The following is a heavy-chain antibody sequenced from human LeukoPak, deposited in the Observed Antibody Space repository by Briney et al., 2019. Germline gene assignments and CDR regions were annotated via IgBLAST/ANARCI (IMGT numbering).Heavy chain of an antibody. CDR3: AKDGGSDPDSFDI. J-gene: IGHJ3*02. CDR1: GFTFSNYA. CDR2: ISGSGGST. Sequence: GGSLRLSCAASGFTFSNYALTWVRQAPGKGLEWVSGISGSGGSTYYADSVKGRFTISRDNSKNTLYLQMNSLRAEDTAVYYCAKDGGSDPDSFDIWGQGTMVTVSS. V-gene: IGHV3-23*01. D-gene: IGHD2-15*01.